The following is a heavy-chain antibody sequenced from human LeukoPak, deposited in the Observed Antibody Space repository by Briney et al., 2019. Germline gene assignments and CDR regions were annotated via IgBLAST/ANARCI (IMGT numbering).Heavy chain of an antibody. J-gene: IGHJ4*02. CDR3: ATGQTGTGEFYFDY. CDR2: FDPEDGET. CDR1: GYTLPELS. D-gene: IGHD3-9*01. Sequence: ASVKVSCKVFGYTLPELSMHWVRQAPGKGLEWMEGFDPEDGETIYAQKFQGRVTMTEDTSTDTAYMELSSLRSEDTAVYYCATGQTGTGEFYFDYWGQGTLVTVSS. V-gene: IGHV1-24*01.